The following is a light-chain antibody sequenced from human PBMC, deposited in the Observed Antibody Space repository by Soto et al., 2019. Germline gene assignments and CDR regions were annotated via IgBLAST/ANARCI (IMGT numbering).Light chain of an antibody. CDR3: QSYDRSLSAVV. CDR2: VNN. CDR1: SSNIGAGYD. Sequence: QSALTQPTSVSGAPGQRVTISCTGSSSNIGAGYDVHWYQQVPGTAPKLLISVNNKRPSGVPDRFSDSKSGTSASLAITGLQAEDEADYYCQSYDRSLSAVVFGGGTQLTVL. J-gene: IGLJ2*01. V-gene: IGLV1-40*01.